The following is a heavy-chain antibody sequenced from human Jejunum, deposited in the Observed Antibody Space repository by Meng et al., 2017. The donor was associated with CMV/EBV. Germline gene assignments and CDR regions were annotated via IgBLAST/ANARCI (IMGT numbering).Heavy chain of an antibody. CDR1: FDNYA. V-gene: IGHV3-23*01. Sequence: FDNYAMTWVRQAPGQGLEWVSVISGNGETTFYAESVKGRFTISRDNSKNTLYLQMDSLGAEDTAVYYCAKDRAVVGPVVGYFDSWGQGALVTVSS. D-gene: IGHD6-13*01. CDR2: ISGNGETT. J-gene: IGHJ4*02. CDR3: AKDRAVVGPVVGYFDS.